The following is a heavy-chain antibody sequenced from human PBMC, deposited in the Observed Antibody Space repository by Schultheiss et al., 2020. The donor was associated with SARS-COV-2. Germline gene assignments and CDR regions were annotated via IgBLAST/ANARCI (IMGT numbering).Heavy chain of an antibody. D-gene: IGHD3-3*01. CDR1: GFTFSSYA. V-gene: IGHV3-64D*06. CDR2: ISSNGGST. J-gene: IGHJ4*02. CDR3: ARPSGFTIFGAYFDY. Sequence: GGSLRLSCSASGFTFSSYAMHWVRQAPGKGLEYVSAISSNGGSTYYADSVKGRFTISRDNSKNTLYLQMSSLRAEDTAVYYCARPSGFTIFGAYFDYWGQGTLVTVSS.